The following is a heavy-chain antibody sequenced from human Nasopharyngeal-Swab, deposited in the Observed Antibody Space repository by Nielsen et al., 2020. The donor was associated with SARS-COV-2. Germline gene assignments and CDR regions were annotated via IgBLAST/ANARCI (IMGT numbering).Heavy chain of an antibody. J-gene: IGHJ6*02. D-gene: IGHD3/OR15-3a*01. CDR1: GDSIRSTTFY. Sequence: GSLRLSCTVSGDSIRSTTFYWGRIRQPPGKGWEWIGSRHNSGTPYYIPSLKSRFTISVDTPKNQFSLKMRSVTAADPAVYYCASGPFGPGDSYYSYGLDVWGQGTTVTVSS. V-gene: IGHV4-39*07. CDR2: RHNSGTP. CDR3: ASGPFGPGDSYYSYGLDV.